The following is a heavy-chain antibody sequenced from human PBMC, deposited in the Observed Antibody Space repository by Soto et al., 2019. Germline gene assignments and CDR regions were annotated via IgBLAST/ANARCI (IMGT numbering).Heavy chain of an antibody. CDR2: ISAYNGNT. D-gene: IGHD2-8*01. CDR3: ARSIEHCTNGVCYTLYFDL. Sequence: ASVKVSCKASGYTFTSYGISWVRQAPGQGLEWMGWISAYNGNTNYAQKLQGRVTMTTDTSTSTAYMELRSLRSDDTAVYYCARSIEHCTNGVCYTLYFDLWGRGTLVTVSS. V-gene: IGHV1-18*04. J-gene: IGHJ2*01. CDR1: GYTFTSYG.